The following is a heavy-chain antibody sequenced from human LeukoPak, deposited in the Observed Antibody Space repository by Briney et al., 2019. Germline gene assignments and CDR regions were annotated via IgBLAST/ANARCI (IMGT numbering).Heavy chain of an antibody. J-gene: IGHJ4*02. CDR1: GYTFTDYY. CDR3: ARGRGARYYDSSGLYYFDY. V-gene: IGHV1-2*02. D-gene: IGHD3-22*01. Sequence: ASVKVSCKASGYTFTDYYIHWVRQAPGQGLEWMGWINPNSGGTKYAQQFQGRVTMTRDTSNSTPYMELSRLTSDDTAVYYCARGRGARYYDSSGLYYFDYWGQGTLVTVSS. CDR2: INPNSGGT.